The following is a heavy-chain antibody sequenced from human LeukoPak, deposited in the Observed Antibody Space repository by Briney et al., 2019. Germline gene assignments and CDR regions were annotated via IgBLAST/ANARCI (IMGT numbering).Heavy chain of an antibody. J-gene: IGHJ4*02. CDR3: ASSSRSWISPLDY. D-gene: IGHD6-13*01. CDR2: IYSGGST. V-gene: IGHV3-53*01. Sequence: GGSLRLSCAASGFTVSSNYMSWVRRAPGKGLEWVSVIYSGGSTYYADSVKGRFTISRDNSKNTLYLQMNSLRAEDTAVYYCASSSRSWISPLDYWGQGTLVTVSS. CDR1: GFTVSSNY.